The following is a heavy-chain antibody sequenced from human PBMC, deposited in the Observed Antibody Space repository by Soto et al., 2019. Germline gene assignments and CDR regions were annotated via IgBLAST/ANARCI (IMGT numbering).Heavy chain of an antibody. Sequence: QVQLVESGGGVVQPGRSLRLSCAASGFTFSSYAMHWVRQAPGKGLEWVAVISYDGSNKYYADSVKGRFTISRDNSKTTLYLQMNSLRAEDTAVYYCARVAGVDTAQWFYIWGQGTMVTVSS. V-gene: IGHV3-30-3*01. D-gene: IGHD5-18*01. CDR1: GFTFSSYA. CDR3: ARVAGVDTAQWFYI. J-gene: IGHJ3*02. CDR2: ISYDGSNK.